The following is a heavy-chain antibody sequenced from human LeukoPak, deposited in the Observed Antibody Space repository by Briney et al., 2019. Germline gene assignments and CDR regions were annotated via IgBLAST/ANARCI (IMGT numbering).Heavy chain of an antibody. CDR1: GGSVSSSIYH. Sequence: SETLSLTCTVSGGSVSSSIYHWGWIRQPPGKGLEWIGSIYYSGSTSYNPSLKSRVTISVDTSKNQFSLKLTSVTAADTAVYYCASRNDILTGYVFDFWGQGTLVTVSS. V-gene: IGHV4-39*01. D-gene: IGHD3-9*01. J-gene: IGHJ4*02. CDR2: IYYSGST. CDR3: ASRNDILTGYVFDF.